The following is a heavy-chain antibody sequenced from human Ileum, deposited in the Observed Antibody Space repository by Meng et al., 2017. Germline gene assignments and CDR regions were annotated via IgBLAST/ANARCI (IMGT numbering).Heavy chain of an antibody. V-gene: IGHV1-18*01. CDR1: GYNFTSSG. J-gene: IGHJ4*02. Sequence: QGPLVQCGVEVQQPWASVKVSCKASGYNFTSSGLSGVRQAPGQGLEWMGWINPASGHTMYSENFQGRVTITRDISANTAYMELNSLRSEDTAVYYCARSFCSGDCYNLDNWGQGTLVTVSS. CDR3: ARSFCSGDCYNLDN. D-gene: IGHD2-21*02. CDR2: INPASGHT.